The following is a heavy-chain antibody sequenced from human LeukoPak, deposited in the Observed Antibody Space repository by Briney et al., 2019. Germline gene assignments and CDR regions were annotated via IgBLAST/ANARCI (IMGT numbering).Heavy chain of an antibody. V-gene: IGHV3-7*01. Sequence: PGGSLRLSCAASGFTFSSYWMSRVRQAPGKGLEWVANIKQDGSEKYYVDSVKGRFTISRDNAKNSLYLQMNSLRAEDTAVYYCARDCSSTSCYRGGFDPWGQGTLVTVSS. D-gene: IGHD2-2*01. J-gene: IGHJ5*02. CDR2: IKQDGSEK. CDR3: ARDCSSTSCYRGGFDP. CDR1: GFTFSSYW.